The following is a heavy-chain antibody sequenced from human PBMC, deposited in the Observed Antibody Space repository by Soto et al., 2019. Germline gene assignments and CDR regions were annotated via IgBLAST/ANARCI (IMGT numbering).Heavy chain of an antibody. CDR3: ARRASSTWALDY. V-gene: IGHV5-51*01. CDR1: GYSFASYL. CDR2: IYPGDSDT. J-gene: IGHJ4*02. Sequence: GESLKISCKCSGYSFASYLIAWVRQMPGKGLEWMGIIYPGDSDTRYSPSFQGQVTISVDKSISTAYLQWTSLKASDTAMYYCARRASSTWALDYWGQGTLVTVSS. D-gene: IGHD2-2*01.